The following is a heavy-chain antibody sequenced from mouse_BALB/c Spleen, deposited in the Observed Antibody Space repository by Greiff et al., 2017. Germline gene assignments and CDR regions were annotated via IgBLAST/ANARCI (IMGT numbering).Heavy chain of an antibody. CDR1: GFPFGGFG. CDR3: ARSGDGYPFAY. D-gene: IGHD2-3*01. J-gene: IGHJ3*01. CDR2: ISSGSSTI. V-gene: IGHV5-17*02. Sequence: EVMLVESGGGLVQPGGSRKLSCAASGFPFGGFGMHWVRQAPEKGLEWVAYISSGSSTIYYADTVKGRFTISRDNPKNTLFLQMTSLRSEDTAMYYCARSGDGYPFAYWGQGTLVTVSA.